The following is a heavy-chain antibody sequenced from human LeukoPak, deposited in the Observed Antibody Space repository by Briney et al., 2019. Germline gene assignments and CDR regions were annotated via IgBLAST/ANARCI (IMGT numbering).Heavy chain of an antibody. Sequence: GGSLRLSCAASGFTFSDHYMDWVRQAPGKGLEWVGRTRNKANSYTTEYAASVKGRFTISRDDSKNSLYLQMNSLKTEDTAVYYCADDSSGYSDYWGQGTLVTVSS. CDR3: ADDSSGYSDY. J-gene: IGHJ4*02. D-gene: IGHD3-22*01. CDR1: GFTFSDHY. CDR2: TRNKANSYTT. V-gene: IGHV3-72*01.